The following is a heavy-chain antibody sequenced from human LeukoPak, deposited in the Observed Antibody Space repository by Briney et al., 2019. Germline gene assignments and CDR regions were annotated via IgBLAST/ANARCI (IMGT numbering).Heavy chain of an antibody. D-gene: IGHD3-22*01. CDR3: ARDEATMIVVVPKLDP. J-gene: IGHJ5*02. V-gene: IGHV1-18*01. CDR1: GYTFTSYG. CDR2: ISAYNGNT. Sequence: ASVKVSCKASGYTFTSYGISWVRQAPGQGLEWMGWISAYNGNTNYAQKLQGRVTMTTDTSTSTAYMELRSLRSDDTAVYYCARDEATMIVVVPKLDPWGQGTLVTVSS.